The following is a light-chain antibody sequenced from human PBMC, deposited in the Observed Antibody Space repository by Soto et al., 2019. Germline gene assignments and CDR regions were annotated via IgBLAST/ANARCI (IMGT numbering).Light chain of an antibody. CDR2: GNS. J-gene: IGLJ1*01. V-gene: IGLV1-40*01. Sequence: QSVLTQPPSVSRAPGQRVTISCPGSSSNIGAGYDVHWYPQLPGTAPKLLIYGNSNRPSGVPDRFPGSKSGTSASLAITGLQAEDEADYYCQSYDSSLSGSYVFGTGTKVTVL. CDR3: QSYDSSLSGSYV. CDR1: SSNIGAGYD.